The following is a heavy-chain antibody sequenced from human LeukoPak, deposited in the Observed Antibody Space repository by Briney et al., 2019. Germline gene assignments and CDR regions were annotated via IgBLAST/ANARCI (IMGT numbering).Heavy chain of an antibody. J-gene: IGHJ6*03. CDR2: IIPIFGTA. V-gene: IGHV1-69*05. D-gene: IGHD2-2*01. Sequence: GASVKVSCKASGGTFSSYAISWVRQAPGQGLEWMGRIIPIFGTANYAQKFQGRVTITTDESTSTAYMEMSSLRSEDTAVYYCASSPPTSSYYYYYMDVWGKGTTVTVSS. CDR3: ASSPPTSSYYYYYMDV. CDR1: GGTFSSYA.